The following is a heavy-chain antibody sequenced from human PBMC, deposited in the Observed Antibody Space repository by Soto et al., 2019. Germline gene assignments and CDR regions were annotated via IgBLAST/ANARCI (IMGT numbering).Heavy chain of an antibody. CDR3: ARRYGDAVDF. V-gene: IGHV4-61*01. CDR2: FYYTGST. J-gene: IGHJ4*02. CDR1: GGSVSSGNYY. D-gene: IGHD4-17*01. Sequence: PSETLSLTCTVSGGSVSSGNYYWSWIRQPPGKGLEWIGYFYYTGSTNYNPSLKSRVTISVDTSKNQFSLKLSSVTAADTAVYYCARRYGDAVDFWGQGTLVTVS.